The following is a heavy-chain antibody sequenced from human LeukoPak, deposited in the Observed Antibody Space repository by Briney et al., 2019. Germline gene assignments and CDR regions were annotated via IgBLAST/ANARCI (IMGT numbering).Heavy chain of an antibody. CDR3: ARGLSEDGTTNAFDV. CDR2: IYPGDSDT. CDR1: GYSFTSYW. V-gene: IGHV5-51*01. J-gene: IGHJ3*01. D-gene: IGHD1-26*01. Sequence: PGESLKISCKGSGYSFTSYWIGWVRQMPGKGLEWMGIIYPGDSDTRYSPSFQGQVTISADKSISTAYLQWSSLKASDTAMYYCARGLSEDGTTNAFDVWGLGTMVTVSS.